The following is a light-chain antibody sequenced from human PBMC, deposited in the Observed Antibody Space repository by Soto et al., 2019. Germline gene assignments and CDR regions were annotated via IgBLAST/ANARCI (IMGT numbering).Light chain of an antibody. Sequence: QSVLTQPRSVSGSPGQSVTVSCTGTSRDVGIYNYVSWYQQRPGTAPKVMIYDVTKRPSGVPDRFSGSKSANTASLTISGLQADDEADYYCCSYAGSYTWVFGGGTQLTVL. J-gene: IGLJ3*02. CDR2: DVT. V-gene: IGLV2-11*01. CDR3: CSYAGSYTWV. CDR1: SRDVGIYNY.